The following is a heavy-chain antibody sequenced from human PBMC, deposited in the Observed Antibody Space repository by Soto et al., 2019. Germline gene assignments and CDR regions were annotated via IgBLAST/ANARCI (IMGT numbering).Heavy chain of an antibody. CDR3: ASTWIQLWLVDYYGMDV. D-gene: IGHD5-18*01. CDR2: INHSGST. J-gene: IGHJ6*02. CDR1: GGSFSGYY. Sequence: PSETLSLTCAVYGGSFSGYYWSWIRQPPGKGLEWIGEINHSGSTNYNPSLKSRVTISVDTSKNQFSLKLSSVTAADRAVYYCASTWIQLWLVDYYGMDVGGQGPRVTVSS. V-gene: IGHV4-34*01.